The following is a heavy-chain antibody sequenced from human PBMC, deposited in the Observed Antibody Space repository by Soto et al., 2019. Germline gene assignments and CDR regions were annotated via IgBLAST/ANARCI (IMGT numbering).Heavy chain of an antibody. CDR1: GFTFSSYA. CDR3: ARSDVDTAPIDY. D-gene: IGHD5-18*01. J-gene: IGHJ4*02. Sequence: QVQLVESGGGVVQPGRSLRLSCAASGFTFSSYAMHWVRQAPGKGLEWVSVISYDGSNKYYADSVKGRFTISRDNSKNTLYLQMNSLRAEDTAVYDCARSDVDTAPIDYWGQGTLVTVSS. CDR2: ISYDGSNK. V-gene: IGHV3-30-3*01.